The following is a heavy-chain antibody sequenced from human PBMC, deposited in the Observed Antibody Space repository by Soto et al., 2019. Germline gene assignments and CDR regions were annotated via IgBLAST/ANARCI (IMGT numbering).Heavy chain of an antibody. CDR1: GFTFSSYG. CDR2: ISYDGSNK. CDR3: SKDQEDFVIIPAAARNFGKEL. V-gene: IGHV3-30*18. D-gene: IGHD2-2*01. J-gene: IGHJ6*02. Sequence: PGGSLRLSCAASGFTFSSYGMHWVRQAPGKGLEWVAVISYDGSNKYYADSVKGRFTISRDNSKNTLYLQMNSLRAEDTAVDYLSKDQEDFVIIPAAARNFGKELWGQGTTVTVSS.